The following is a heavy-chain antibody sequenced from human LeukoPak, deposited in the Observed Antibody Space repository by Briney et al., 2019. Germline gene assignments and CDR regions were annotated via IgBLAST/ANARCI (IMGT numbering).Heavy chain of an antibody. CDR2: ISGSGGST. CDR3: ANGIAAAVLPFDY. V-gene: IGHV3-23*01. D-gene: IGHD6-13*01. CDR1: GFTFSSYA. Sequence: GSLRLSCAASGFTFSSYAMSWVRQAPGKGLEWVSAISGSGGSTYYADSVKGRFTISRDNSKNTLYLQMNSLRAEDTAVYYCANGIAAAVLPFDYWGQGTLVTVSS. J-gene: IGHJ4*02.